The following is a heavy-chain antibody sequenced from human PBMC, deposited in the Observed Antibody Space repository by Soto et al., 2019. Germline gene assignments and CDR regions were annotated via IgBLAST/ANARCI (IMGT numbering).Heavy chain of an antibody. V-gene: IGHV3-30*03. Sequence: QVQLVESGGGLVQPGTSRRLSCVGSGFTFRSYVIHWVRQAPGKGLEWVALTSDDGSNKDYGDSVKGRFTISRDNSRNTGDLQMDSLRREDTALYYCARWGTTGGLDVWGQGTLVFVSS. CDR2: TSDDGSNK. CDR1: GFTFRSYV. D-gene: IGHD3-16*01. CDR3: ARWGTTGGLDV. J-gene: IGHJ1*01.